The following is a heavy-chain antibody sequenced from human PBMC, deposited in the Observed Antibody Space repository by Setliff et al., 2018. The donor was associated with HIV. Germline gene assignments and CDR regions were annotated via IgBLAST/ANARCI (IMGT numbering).Heavy chain of an antibody. CDR2: IKEDGSEE. J-gene: IGHJ4*02. Sequence: GGSLRLSCAASGFSFSGYWMSWVRQAPGKGLEWVANIKEDGSEEYYVESVKGRFTISRDNAKNSLYLQMNSLRAEDTAVYYCASGDYFNCWGQGTLVTVSS. D-gene: IGHD3-10*01. V-gene: IGHV3-7*01. CDR3: ASGDYFNC. CDR1: GFSFSGYW.